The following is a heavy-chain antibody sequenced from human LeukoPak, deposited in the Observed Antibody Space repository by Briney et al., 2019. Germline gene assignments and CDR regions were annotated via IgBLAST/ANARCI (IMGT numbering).Heavy chain of an antibody. J-gene: IGHJ5*01. CDR2: ISYDGGNK. Sequence: GGSLRLSCAASGFTFSSYAMHWVRQAPGKGLEWVAVISYDGGNKYYADSVKSRFTISRDNSKNTLYLQMNSLRAEDTAVYYCARLYGDDSWGQGTLVTVSS. D-gene: IGHD4-17*01. CDR3: ARLYGDDS. CDR1: GFTFSSYA. V-gene: IGHV3-30*04.